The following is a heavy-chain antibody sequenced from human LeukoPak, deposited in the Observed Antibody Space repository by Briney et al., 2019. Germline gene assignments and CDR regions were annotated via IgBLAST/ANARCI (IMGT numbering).Heavy chain of an antibody. Sequence: GGSLRLSCAASGFTFSSYGMHWVRQAPGKGLEWAAVIWHDGNNKYYADSVKGRFTISRDNSKNTLYLQMNSLRAEDTAVYYCASLTQGIAVAGLWDWGQGTLVTVSS. J-gene: IGHJ4*02. V-gene: IGHV3-33*03. CDR2: IWHDGNNK. CDR3: ASLTQGIAVAGLWD. D-gene: IGHD6-19*01. CDR1: GFTFSSYG.